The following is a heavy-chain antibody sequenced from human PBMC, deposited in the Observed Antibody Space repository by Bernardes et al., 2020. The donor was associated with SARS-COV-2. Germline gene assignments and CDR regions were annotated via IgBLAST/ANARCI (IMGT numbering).Heavy chain of an antibody. CDR1: GYTFTTYG. Sequence: ASVKVSCKASGYTFTTYGIDWVRQAPGQGLEWMGWISAHSGNTNYAQRFQARVSMYTDTSTNTAYMELRSLTSDDTAVYYCARGAGRNYDLWSTDYRDFDYWGQGTLVTVSS. CDR2: ISAHSGNT. J-gene: IGHJ4*02. V-gene: IGHV1-18*01. D-gene: IGHD3-3*01. CDR3: ARGAGRNYDLWSTDYRDFDY.